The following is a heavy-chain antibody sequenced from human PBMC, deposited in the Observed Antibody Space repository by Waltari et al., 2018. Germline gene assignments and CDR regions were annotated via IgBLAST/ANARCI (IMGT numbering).Heavy chain of an antibody. D-gene: IGHD2-15*01. Sequence: QVQLVESGGGVVQPGGSLRLSCAASGFTFSSYGMHWVRQAPGKGLEWVAFIRYDGSNKYYADSVKGRFTISRDNSKNTLYLQMNSLRAEDTAVYYCAKADDCSGGSCYSLTMIVVVLIDYWGQGTLVTVSS. CDR3: AKADDCSGGSCYSLTMIVVVLIDY. CDR1: GFTFSSYG. J-gene: IGHJ4*02. CDR2: IRYDGSNK. V-gene: IGHV3-30*02.